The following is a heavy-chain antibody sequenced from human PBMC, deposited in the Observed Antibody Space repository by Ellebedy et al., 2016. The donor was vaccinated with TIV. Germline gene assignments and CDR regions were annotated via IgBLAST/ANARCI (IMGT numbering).Heavy chain of an antibody. J-gene: IGHJ4*02. V-gene: IGHV1-3*01. CDR3: ARVRGQWLTFDY. CDR2: INAGNGNT. CDR1: GYTFTSYA. D-gene: IGHD6-19*01. Sequence: ASVKVSCKASGYTFTSYAIHWVRQAPGQRLEWMGWINAGNGNTKYSQKFQGRVTITGDTSANTAYMELSSLRSEDTAVYYCARVRGQWLTFDYWGQGTLVTVSS.